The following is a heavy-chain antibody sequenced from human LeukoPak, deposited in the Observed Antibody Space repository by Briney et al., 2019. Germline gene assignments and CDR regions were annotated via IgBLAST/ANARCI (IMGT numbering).Heavy chain of an antibody. CDR1: GESISGFY. D-gene: IGHD3/OR15-3a*01. J-gene: IGHJ4*02. V-gene: IGHV4-59*08. CDR2: IYYSGST. Sequence: NPSETLSLTCTVSGESISGFYWNWIRQPPGKGLEWIGYIYYSGSTNYNPSLKSRVTISIDTSKNQFSLKLSSVTAADTAVYYCASVWPVGYWGQGTLVTVSS. CDR3: ASVWPVGY.